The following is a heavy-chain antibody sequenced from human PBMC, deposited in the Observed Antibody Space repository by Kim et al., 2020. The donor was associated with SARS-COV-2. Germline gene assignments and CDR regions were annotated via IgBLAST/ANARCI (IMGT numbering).Heavy chain of an antibody. J-gene: IGHJ6*02. D-gene: IGHD1-26*01. Sequence: GGSLRLSCAASGFTFSSYAMSWVRQAPGKGLEWVSAISGSGGSTYYADSVKGRFTISRDNSKNTLYLQMNSLRAEDTAVYYCVGALAGATVRYYYGMDVWGQGTTVTVSS. V-gene: IGHV3-23*01. CDR1: GFTFSSYA. CDR3: VGALAGATVRYYYGMDV. CDR2: ISGSGGST.